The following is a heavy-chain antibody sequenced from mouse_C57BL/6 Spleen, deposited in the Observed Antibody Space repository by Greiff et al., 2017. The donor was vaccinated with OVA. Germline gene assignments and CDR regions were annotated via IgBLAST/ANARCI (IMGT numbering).Heavy chain of an antibody. CDR3: ARTAQATLFAY. CDR2: ISRGSSTI. D-gene: IGHD3-2*02. V-gene: IGHV5-17*01. J-gene: IGHJ3*01. CDR1: GFTFSDYG. Sequence: EVQRVESGGGLVKPGGSLKLSCAASGFTFSDYGMHWVRQAPEKGLEWVAYISRGSSTIYYADTVQGRFTISRDNAKNTLFLQMTSLRSEDTAMYYCARTAQATLFAYWGQGTLVTVSA.